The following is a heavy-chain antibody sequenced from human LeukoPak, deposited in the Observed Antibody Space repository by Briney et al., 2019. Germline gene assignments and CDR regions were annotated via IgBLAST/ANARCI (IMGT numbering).Heavy chain of an antibody. CDR2: IYSGGST. D-gene: IGHD3-10*01. J-gene: IGHJ4*02. CDR1: GFTVRTNY. V-gene: IGHV3-66*01. Sequence: QTGGSLRLSCVASGFTVRTNYMTWVRQAPGKGLEWVSVIYSGGSTYYADSVKGRFTISRDISKNTLYLQMNSLRAEDTAVYYCARISGLYVLDYWGQGTLVTVSS. CDR3: ARISGLYVLDY.